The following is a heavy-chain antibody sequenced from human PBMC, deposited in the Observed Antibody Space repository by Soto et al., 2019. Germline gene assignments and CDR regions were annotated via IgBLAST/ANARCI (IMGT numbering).Heavy chain of an antibody. CDR1: GFTFSSYW. V-gene: IGHV3-74*01. Sequence: GGSLRLSCAASGFTFSSYWMHWVRQAPGKGLVWVSRINRDGSSTSYADSVKGRFTISRDNAKNTLYLQMNSLRAEDTAVYYCARRFGIAAADAFDIWGQGTMVTVSS. CDR2: INRDGSST. J-gene: IGHJ3*02. D-gene: IGHD6-13*01. CDR3: ARRFGIAAADAFDI.